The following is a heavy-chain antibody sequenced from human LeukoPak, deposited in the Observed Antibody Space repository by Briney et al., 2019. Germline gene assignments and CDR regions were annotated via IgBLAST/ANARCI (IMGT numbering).Heavy chain of an antibody. CDR3: ARPYDFWSGRTAFGFDP. V-gene: IGHV5-51*01. CDR1: GYRFTSYW. CDR2: IYPGDSDT. Sequence: GESLKISCNGSGYRFTSYWIGWVRQMPGKGLEWMGIIYPGDSDTRYSPSFQGQVTISADKSISTAYLQWSSLKASDTAMYYCARPYDFWSGRTAFGFDPWGQGTLVTVSS. D-gene: IGHD3-3*01. J-gene: IGHJ5*02.